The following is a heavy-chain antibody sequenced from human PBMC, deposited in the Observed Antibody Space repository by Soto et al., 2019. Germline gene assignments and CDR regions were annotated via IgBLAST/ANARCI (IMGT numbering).Heavy chain of an antibody. CDR3: AKSRYYDFWSGYAY. V-gene: IGHV3-23*01. CDR2: ISGSGGST. Sequence: EVQLLESGGGLVQPGGSLRLSCAASGFTFSSYAMSWVRQAPGKGLEWVSAISGSGGSTYYADSVKGRFTISRDNSKNTLYLQMNSLRAEDTGVYYCAKSRYYDFWSGYAYWGQGTLVTVSS. CDR1: GFTFSSYA. D-gene: IGHD3-3*01. J-gene: IGHJ4*02.